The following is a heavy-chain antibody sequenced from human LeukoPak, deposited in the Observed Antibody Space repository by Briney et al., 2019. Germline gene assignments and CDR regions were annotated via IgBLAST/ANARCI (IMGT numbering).Heavy chain of an antibody. CDR2: IYYTGST. Sequence: SETLSLTCTVSGGSIGSRSLYWGWIRQPPGKGLEWIGYIYYTGSTYYNPSLKSRVTISVDTSKNQFSLKLSSVTAADTAVYYCARAWDIVVVPAAMRSGAFDIWGQGTMVTVSS. J-gene: IGHJ3*02. D-gene: IGHD2-2*01. CDR3: ARAWDIVVVPAAMRSGAFDI. V-gene: IGHV4-39*01. CDR1: GGSIGSRSLY.